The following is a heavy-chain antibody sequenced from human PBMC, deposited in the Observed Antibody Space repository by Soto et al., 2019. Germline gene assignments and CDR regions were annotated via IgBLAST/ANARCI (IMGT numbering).Heavy chain of an antibody. J-gene: IGHJ4*02. CDR1: GGSFSGYY. D-gene: IGHD3-22*01. CDR2: INHSGST. CDR3: ARLHYYDSSGYYKDY. V-gene: IGHV4-34*01. Sequence: KPSETLSLTCAVYGGSFSGYYWSWIRQPPGKGLEWIGEINHSGSTNYNPSLKSRVTISVDTSKNQFSLKLSSVTAADTAVYYCARLHYYDSSGYYKDYWGQGTLVTVSS.